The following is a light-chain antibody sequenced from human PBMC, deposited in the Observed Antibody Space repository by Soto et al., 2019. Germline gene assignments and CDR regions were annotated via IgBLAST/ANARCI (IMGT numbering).Light chain of an antibody. CDR2: GAS. CDR3: QQDGSSPLT. CDR1: QSVSSSY. Sequence: EIVLTQSPGNLSLSPGERATLSCRASQSVSSSYLAWYKQKPGQAPRLLIYGASSRATGIPDRFSGSGSGTDFTLTISRLYPEDFVVYYCQQDGSSPLTFGQGTRLEIK. V-gene: IGKV3-20*01. J-gene: IGKJ5*01.